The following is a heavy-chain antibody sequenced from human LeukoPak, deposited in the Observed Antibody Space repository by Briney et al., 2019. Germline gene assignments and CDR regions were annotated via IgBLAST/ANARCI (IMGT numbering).Heavy chain of an antibody. Sequence: SETLSLTCSVSHGSIVTPNYFWGWIRQPPGKGLEFVASVQHTGFGYKSPSIRSRVAVSTDTSKNQFSLRLESVTAADTAVYYCVRGVSNDWYFDLWGSGTLVSISS. CDR2: VQHTGFG. CDR1: HGSIVTPNYF. J-gene: IGHJ2*01. D-gene: IGHD1-1*01. V-gene: IGHV4-39*07. CDR3: VRGVSNDWYFDL.